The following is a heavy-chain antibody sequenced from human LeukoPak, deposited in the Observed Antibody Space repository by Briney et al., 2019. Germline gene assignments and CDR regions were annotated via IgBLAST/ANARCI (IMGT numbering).Heavy chain of an antibody. V-gene: IGHV4-39*01. Sequence: SETLSLTCTVSGGSISSSSYDGGGIRQPPGKGLEGVGSIYYSGSTYYNPSLKSRVTISVDTSKNQFSLKLSSVTAADTAVYYCARPPTYCSSTSCYFWFDYWGQGTLVTVSS. CDR2: IYYSGST. D-gene: IGHD2-2*01. CDR1: GGSISSSSYD. J-gene: IGHJ4*02. CDR3: ARPPTYCSSTSCYFWFDY.